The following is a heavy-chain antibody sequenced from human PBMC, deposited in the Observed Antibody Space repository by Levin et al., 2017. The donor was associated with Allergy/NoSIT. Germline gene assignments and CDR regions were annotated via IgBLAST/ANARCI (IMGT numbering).Heavy chain of an antibody. V-gene: IGHV4-30-2*01. CDR2: IYHSGST. Sequence: SQTLSLTCAVSGGSISSGGYSWSWIRQPPGKGLEWIGYIYHSGSTYYNPSLKSRVTISVDRSKNQFSLKLSSVTAADTAVYYCARESGGAAGTPGAFDIWGQGTMVTVSS. CDR3: ARESGGAAGTPGAFDI. D-gene: IGHD6-13*01. J-gene: IGHJ3*02. CDR1: GGSISSGGYS.